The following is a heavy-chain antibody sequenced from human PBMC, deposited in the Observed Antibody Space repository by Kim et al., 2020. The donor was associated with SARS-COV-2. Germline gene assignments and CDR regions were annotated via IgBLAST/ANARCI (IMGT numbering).Heavy chain of an antibody. CDR1: GGSFSGYY. CDR2: INHSGST. V-gene: IGHV4-34*01. D-gene: IGHD2-21*01. CDR3: ARGRIGGGGDFDY. Sequence: SETLSLTCAVYGGSFSGYYWSWIRQPPGKGLEWIGEINHSGSTNYNPSLKSRVTISVDTSKNQFSLKLSSVTAADTAVYYCARGRIGGGGDFDYWGQGTLVTVSS. J-gene: IGHJ4*02.